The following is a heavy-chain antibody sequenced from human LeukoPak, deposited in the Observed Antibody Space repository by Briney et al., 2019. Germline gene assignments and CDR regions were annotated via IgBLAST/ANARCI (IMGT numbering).Heavy chain of an antibody. J-gene: IGHJ4*02. D-gene: IGHD3-22*01. CDR3: AKGLEWDYYDSSGYDY. Sequence: GGSLRLSCAASGFTFGSYAMSWVRQAPGKGLEWVSAISGSGGSIYYADSVKGRFTISRDNSKNTLYLQMNSLRAEDTAVYYCAKGLEWDYYDSSGYDYWGQGTLVTVSS. CDR1: GFTFGSYA. V-gene: IGHV3-23*01. CDR2: ISGSGGSI.